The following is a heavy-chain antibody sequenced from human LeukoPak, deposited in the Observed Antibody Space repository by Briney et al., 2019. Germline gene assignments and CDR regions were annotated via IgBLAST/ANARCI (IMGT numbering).Heavy chain of an antibody. V-gene: IGHV1-69*05. CDR2: IIPIFGTA. CDR1: GGTFSSYA. CDR3: ARDDQAYDSSGYRAFDI. D-gene: IGHD3-22*01. Sequence: SVKVSCKASGGTFSSYAISWVRQAPGQGLEWMGRIIPIFGTANYAQKFQRRVTITTDESTSTAYMELSSLRSEDTAVYYCARDDQAYDSSGYRAFDIWGQGTMVTVSS. J-gene: IGHJ3*02.